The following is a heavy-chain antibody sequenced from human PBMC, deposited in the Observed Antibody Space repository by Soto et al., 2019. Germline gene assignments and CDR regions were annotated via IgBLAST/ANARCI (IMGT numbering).Heavy chain of an antibody. Sequence: SETLSLTCTVSGGSISSSSYYWGWIRQPPGKGLEWIGSIYYSGSTYYNPSLKSRVTISVDTSKNQFSLKLSSVTAADTAVYYCARREAAAGYGMDVWGQGTTVTVSS. CDR1: GGSISSSSYY. D-gene: IGHD6-13*01. CDR2: IYYSGST. V-gene: IGHV4-39*01. CDR3: ARREAAAGYGMDV. J-gene: IGHJ6*02.